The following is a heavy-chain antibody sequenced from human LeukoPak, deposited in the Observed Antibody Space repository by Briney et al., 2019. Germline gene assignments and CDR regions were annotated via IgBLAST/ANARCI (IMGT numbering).Heavy chain of an antibody. Sequence: SVKVSCKASGGTFSSYAISWVRQAPGQGLEWMGGIIPIFGTANYAQKFQGRVTITADESTSTAYMELSSLRSEDTAVYYCAREYSSCSGGSCSDVWGQGTLVTVSS. CDR1: GGTFSSYA. V-gene: IGHV1-69*13. CDR3: AREYSSCSGGSCSDV. D-gene: IGHD2-15*01. J-gene: IGHJ4*02. CDR2: IIPIFGTA.